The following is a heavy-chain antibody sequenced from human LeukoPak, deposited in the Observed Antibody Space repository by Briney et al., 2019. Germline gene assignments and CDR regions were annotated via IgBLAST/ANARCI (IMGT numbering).Heavy chain of an antibody. J-gene: IGHJ4*02. CDR1: GFTFSSYG. CDR3: AKDSYYDSSGPDY. Sequence: GGSLRLSCAASGFTFSSYGMSWVRQAPGKGLEFVANIKHDGSEKYYVDSVQGRFTISRDNAKNSLYLQMNSLRAEDTAVYYCAKDSYYDSSGPDYWGQGTLVTVSS. D-gene: IGHD3-22*01. V-gene: IGHV3-7*01. CDR2: IKHDGSEK.